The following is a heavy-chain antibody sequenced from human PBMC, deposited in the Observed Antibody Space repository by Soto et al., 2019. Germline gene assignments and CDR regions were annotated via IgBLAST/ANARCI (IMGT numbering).Heavy chain of an antibody. CDR1: GGTFSSYT. V-gene: IGHV1-69*04. CDR3: AREAYSSGLGPLYYFDY. Sequence: ASVKVSCKASGGTFSSYTISWVRQAPGQGLEWMGRIIPILGIANYAQKFQGRVTITADKSTSTAYMELSSLRSEDTAVYYCAREAYSSGLGPLYYFDYWGQGTLVTVSS. J-gene: IGHJ4*02. D-gene: IGHD6-19*01. CDR2: IIPILGIA.